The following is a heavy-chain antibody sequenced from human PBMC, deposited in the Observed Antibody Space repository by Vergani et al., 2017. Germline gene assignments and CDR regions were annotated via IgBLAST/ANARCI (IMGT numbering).Heavy chain of an antibody. D-gene: IGHD6-19*01. V-gene: IGHV1-18*01. Sequence: QVQVVQSGAEVKKSGASVKVSCKASGYTFTSYGISWVRQAPGQGLEWMGWISAYNGNTNYAQKLQGRVTMTTDTSTSTAYMELRSLRSDDTAVYYCARDPHIAVAGIAKYGMDVWGQGTTVTVSS. CDR1: GYTFTSYG. J-gene: IGHJ6*02. CDR3: ARDPHIAVAGIAKYGMDV. CDR2: ISAYNGNT.